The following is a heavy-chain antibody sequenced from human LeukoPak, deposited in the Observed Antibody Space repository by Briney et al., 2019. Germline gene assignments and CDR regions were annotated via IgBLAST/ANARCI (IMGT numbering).Heavy chain of an antibody. CDR1: GGTFSSYA. CDR2: IIPIFGTA. CDR3: ARNFYDSSGYDPFDI. Sequence: SVKVSCKASGGTFSSYAISWVRQAPGQGLEWMGGIIPIFGTANYAQKFQGRVTITADESTNTAYMELRSLRSDDTAVYYCARNFYDSSGYDPFDIWAKGQWSPSLQ. J-gene: IGHJ3*02. D-gene: IGHD3-22*01. V-gene: IGHV1-69*13.